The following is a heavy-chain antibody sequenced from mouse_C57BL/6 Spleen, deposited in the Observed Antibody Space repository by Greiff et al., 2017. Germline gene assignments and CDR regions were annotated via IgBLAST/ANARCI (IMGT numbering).Heavy chain of an antibody. D-gene: IGHD2-4*01. Sequence: QVQLQQSGAELVRPGTSVKVSCKASGYAFTNYLIEWVKQRPGQGLAWIGVINPGSGGTNYNEKFKGKATLTADKSSSTAYMQLSSLTSEDSAVYFCARTDYDGAWCAYWGQGTLVTVSA. CDR2: INPGSGGT. CDR3: ARTDYDGAWCAY. CDR1: GYAFTNYL. J-gene: IGHJ3*01. V-gene: IGHV1-54*01.